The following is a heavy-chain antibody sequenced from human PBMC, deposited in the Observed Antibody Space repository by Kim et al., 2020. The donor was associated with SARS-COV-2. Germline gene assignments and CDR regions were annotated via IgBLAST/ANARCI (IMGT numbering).Heavy chain of an antibody. D-gene: IGHD2-2*01. CDR2: INHSGST. V-gene: IGHV4-34*01. Sequence: SETLSLTCAVYGGSFSGYYWSWIRQPPGKGLEWIGEINHSGSTNYNPSLKSRVTISVDTSKNQFSLKLSSVTAADTAVYYCARGRSYCSSTSCYGSSGWYLYYWGQGTLVTVSS. J-gene: IGHJ4*02. CDR3: ARGRSYCSSTSCYGSSGWYLYY. CDR1: GGSFSGYY.